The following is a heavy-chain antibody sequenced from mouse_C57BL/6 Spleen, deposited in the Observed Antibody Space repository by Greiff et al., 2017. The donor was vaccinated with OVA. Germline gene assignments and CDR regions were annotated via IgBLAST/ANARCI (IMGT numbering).Heavy chain of an antibody. D-gene: IGHD2-5*01. CDR1: GYTFTSYW. V-gene: IGHV1-55*01. CDR2: IYPGSGST. Sequence: QVQLQQPGAELVKSGASVKMSCKASGYTFTSYWITWVKQRPGQGLEWIGDIYPGSGSTNYNEKFKSKATLTVDTSSSTAYMQLSSLTSEDSAVYYCARSGYYSNLWYFDVWGTGTTVTVSS. CDR3: ARSGYYSNLWYFDV. J-gene: IGHJ1*03.